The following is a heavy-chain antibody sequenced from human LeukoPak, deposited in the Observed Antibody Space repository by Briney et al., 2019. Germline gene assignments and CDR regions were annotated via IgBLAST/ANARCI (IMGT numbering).Heavy chain of an antibody. D-gene: IGHD6-6*01. V-gene: IGHV4-34*01. CDR3: ARGVRCAARPNFDY. CDR2: INHSGST. Sequence: SETLSLTCAVYGGSFSGYYWSWIRQPPGKGLEWIGEINHSGSTNYNPSLKSRVTISVDTSKNQFSLKLSSVTAADTAVYYCARGVRCAARPNFDYWGQGTLVTVYS. CDR1: GGSFSGYY. J-gene: IGHJ4*02.